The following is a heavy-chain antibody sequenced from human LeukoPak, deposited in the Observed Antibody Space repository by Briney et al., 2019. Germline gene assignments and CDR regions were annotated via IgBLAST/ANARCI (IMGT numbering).Heavy chain of an antibody. V-gene: IGHV4-59*11. J-gene: IGHJ3*02. Sequence: SETLSLTCTVSCGSITSHYWIWIRQPPGKGMEWIAYIYYSGSTNSNPSLKSRVTISVDTSKNQFSLKLSSVTAADTAVYYCAREGAYTLPTDTFDIWGQGTMVTVSS. CDR1: CGSITSHY. CDR3: AREGAYTLPTDTFDI. CDR2: IYYSGST. D-gene: IGHD2-2*01.